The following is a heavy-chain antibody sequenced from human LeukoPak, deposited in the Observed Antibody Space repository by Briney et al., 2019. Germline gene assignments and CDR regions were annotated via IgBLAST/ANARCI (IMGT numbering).Heavy chain of an antibody. V-gene: IGHV1-46*01. CDR2: INPSGGST. J-gene: IGHJ4*02. CDR1: GYTFTSYY. Sequence: ASVKVSCTASGYTFTSYYMHWVRQAPGQGLEWMGIINPSGGSTSYAQKFHGRVTMTRDMSTSTVYMELSSLRSEDTAVYYCARVLYSGYDYVGYWGQGTLVTVSS. CDR3: ARVLYSGYDYVGY. D-gene: IGHD5-12*01.